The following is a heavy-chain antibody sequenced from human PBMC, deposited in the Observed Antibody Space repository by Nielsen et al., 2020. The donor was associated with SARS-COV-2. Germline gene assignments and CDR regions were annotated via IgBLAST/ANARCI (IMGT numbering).Heavy chain of an antibody. CDR2: INPNSGGT. V-gene: IGHV1-2*04. Sequence: ASVKVSCKASGYTFTSYAMNWVRQAPGQGLEWMGWINPNSGGTNYAQKFQGWVTMTRDTSISTAYMELSRLRSDDTAVYYCAREDIVATMGGYYYYGMDVWGQGTTVTVSS. CDR3: AREDIVATMGGYYYYGMDV. J-gene: IGHJ6*02. D-gene: IGHD5-12*01. CDR1: GYTFTSYA.